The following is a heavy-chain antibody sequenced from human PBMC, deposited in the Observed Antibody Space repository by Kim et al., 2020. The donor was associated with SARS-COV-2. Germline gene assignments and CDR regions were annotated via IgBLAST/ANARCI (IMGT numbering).Heavy chain of an antibody. CDR1: GYTFISYA. V-gene: IGHV7-4-1*02. CDR3: ATPWTRYSGYDRYGMDV. D-gene: IGHD5-12*01. CDR2: INTNTGNP. Sequence: ASVKVSCKASGYTFISYAMNWVRQAPGQGLEWMGWINTNTGNPTYAQGFTGRFVFSLDTSVSTAYLQISSLKAEDTAVYYCATPWTRYSGYDRYGMDVWGQGTTVTVSS. J-gene: IGHJ6*02.